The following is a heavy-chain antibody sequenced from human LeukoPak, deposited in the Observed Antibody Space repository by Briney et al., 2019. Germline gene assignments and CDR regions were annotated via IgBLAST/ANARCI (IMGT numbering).Heavy chain of an antibody. Sequence: GSLRLSCAASGFTFSSYAMTWVRQAPGKGLEWVSGISGGGGSTYYADSVKGRFTISRDNAKNSLYLQMNILRVEDTGVYYCARGPVDTAKGDYWGQGTLVTVSS. V-gene: IGHV3-23*01. CDR2: ISGGGGST. J-gene: IGHJ4*02. CDR1: GFTFSSYA. CDR3: ARGPVDTAKGDY. D-gene: IGHD5-18*01.